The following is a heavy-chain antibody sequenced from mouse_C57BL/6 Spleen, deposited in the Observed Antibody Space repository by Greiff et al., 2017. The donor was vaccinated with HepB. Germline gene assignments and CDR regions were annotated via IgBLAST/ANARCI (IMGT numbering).Heavy chain of an antibody. D-gene: IGHD2-4*01. CDR3: ARGVDYDSWFAY. Sequence: ESGAELVRPGTSVKVSCKASGYAFTNYLIEWVKQRPGQGLEWIGVINPGSGGTNYNEKFKGKATLTADKSSSTAYMQLSSLTSEDSAVYFCARGVDYDSWFAYWGQGTLVTVSA. CDR1: GYAFTNYL. CDR2: INPGSGGT. V-gene: IGHV1-54*01. J-gene: IGHJ3*01.